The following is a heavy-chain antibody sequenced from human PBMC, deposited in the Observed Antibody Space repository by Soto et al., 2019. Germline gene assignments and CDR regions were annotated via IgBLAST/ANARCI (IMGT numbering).Heavy chain of an antibody. V-gene: IGHV3-30-3*01. D-gene: IGHD3-22*01. J-gene: IGHJ4*02. CDR3: ASGGLADYYDSSSPGPCDY. CDR2: ISYDGSNK. Sequence: LGGALRLSRAVSAFSFSSYAMNCVRQAPGKGMEWLAVISYDGSNKYYADSVKGRFTISRDNSKNTLYLQMNSLRAEDTAVYYSASGGLADYYDSSSPGPCDYWGQGTLVTFSS. CDR1: AFSFSSYA.